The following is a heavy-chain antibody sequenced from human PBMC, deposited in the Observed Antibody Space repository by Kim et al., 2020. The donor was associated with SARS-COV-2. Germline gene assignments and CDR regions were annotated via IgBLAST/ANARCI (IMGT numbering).Heavy chain of an antibody. CDR2: IYYSGST. V-gene: IGHV4-59*01. CDR1: GGSISSYY. D-gene: IGHD6-19*01. Sequence: SETLSLTCTVSGGSISSYYWSWIRQPPGKGLEWIGYIYYSGSTNYNPSLKSRVTISVDTSKNQFSLKLSSVTAADTAVYYCARARSGWYGDAFDIWGQGT. J-gene: IGHJ3*02. CDR3: ARARSGWYGDAFDI.